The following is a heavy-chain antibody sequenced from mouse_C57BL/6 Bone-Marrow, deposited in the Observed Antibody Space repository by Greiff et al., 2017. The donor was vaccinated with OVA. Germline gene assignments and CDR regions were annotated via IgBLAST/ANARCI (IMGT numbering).Heavy chain of an antibody. V-gene: IGHV1-54*01. CDR3: ARRGTGVAEDYFDY. D-gene: IGHD1-1*01. J-gene: IGHJ2*01. CDR2: INPGSGGT. CDR1: GYAFTNYL. Sequence: QVQLQQSGAELVRPGTSVKVSCKASGYAFTNYLIEWVKQRPGQGLEWIGVINPGSGGTNYNEKFKGKATLTADKSSSTAYMQLSSLTSEDSAVYFCARRGTGVAEDYFDYWGKGTTLTVSS.